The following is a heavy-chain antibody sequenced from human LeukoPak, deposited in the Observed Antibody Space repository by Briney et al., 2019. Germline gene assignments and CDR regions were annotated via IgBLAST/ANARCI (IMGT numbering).Heavy chain of an antibody. Sequence: SVKVSCKASGGTFSSYAISWVRQAPGQGLEWMGGIISIFGTANYAQKFQGRVTITADESTSTAYMELSSLRSEDTAVYYCGLTVTPSFFDYWGQGTLVTVSS. CDR2: IISIFGTA. V-gene: IGHV1-69*13. CDR3: GLTVTPSFFDY. CDR1: GGTFSSYA. D-gene: IGHD4-11*01. J-gene: IGHJ4*02.